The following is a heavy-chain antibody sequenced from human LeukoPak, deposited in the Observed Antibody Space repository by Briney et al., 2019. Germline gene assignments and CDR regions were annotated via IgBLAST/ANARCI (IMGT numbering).Heavy chain of an antibody. D-gene: IGHD3-22*01. J-gene: IGHJ5*02. V-gene: IGHV1-18*04. CDR3: ARDQYYDSKGWFDP. CDR2: IHTYNGHT. Sequence: ASLKVSCKASGYTFTGYYMHWVRQAPGQGLEWMGWIHTYNGHTNYAQKLQGRVTMTTDTSTNTAYMELRSLRSDDTAVYYCARDQYYDSKGWFDPWGQGTLVTVSS. CDR1: GYTFTGYY.